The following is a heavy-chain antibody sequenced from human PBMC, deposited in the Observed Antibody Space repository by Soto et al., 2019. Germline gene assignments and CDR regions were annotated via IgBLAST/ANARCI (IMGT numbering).Heavy chain of an antibody. D-gene: IGHD2-15*01. Sequence: SETLSLTCTVSGGSISSGGYYWSWIRQHPGKGLEWIGYIYYSGSTYYNPSLKSRVTISVDTSKNQFSLKLSSVTAADTAVYYCARDTSGVVVVAAREAFDIWGQGTMVTVSS. CDR3: ARDTSGVVVVAAREAFDI. CDR1: GGSISSGGYY. V-gene: IGHV4-31*03. J-gene: IGHJ3*02. CDR2: IYYSGST.